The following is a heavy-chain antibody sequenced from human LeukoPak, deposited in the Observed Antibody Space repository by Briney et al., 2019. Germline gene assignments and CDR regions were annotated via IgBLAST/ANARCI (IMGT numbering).Heavy chain of an antibody. V-gene: IGHV3-30-3*01. D-gene: IGHD1-20*01. CDR1: GFTFAIYA. Sequence: QPGRSLRLSCAASGFTFAIYAMHWVRQAPGKGLEWVAVISYDGNNKYYADSVKGRFTISRDNAENTLYLQMNSLRAEDTAVYCCARDKKLPPYNWNDESFDYWGQGTLVTVSS. CDR2: ISYDGNNK. CDR3: ARDKKLPPYNWNDESFDY. J-gene: IGHJ4*02.